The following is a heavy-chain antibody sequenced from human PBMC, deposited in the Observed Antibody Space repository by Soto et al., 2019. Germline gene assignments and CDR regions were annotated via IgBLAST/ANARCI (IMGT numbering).Heavy chain of an antibody. Sequence: EVQLVESGGGLVQPGRSLRLSCAASGFTFDDYAMHWVRQAPGKGLEWVSGISRNSGSIGYADSVKGRFTISRDNAKNSLYLQMNSLRAEDTALYYCAKAISGRAFDIWGQGTMVTVSS. V-gene: IGHV3-9*01. CDR2: ISRNSGSI. CDR1: GFTFDDYA. D-gene: IGHD2-21*01. CDR3: AKAISGRAFDI. J-gene: IGHJ3*02.